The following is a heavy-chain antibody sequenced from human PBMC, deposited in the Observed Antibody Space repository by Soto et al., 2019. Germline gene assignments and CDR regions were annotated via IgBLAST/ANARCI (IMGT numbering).Heavy chain of an antibody. CDR1: GYTFTSYG. V-gene: IGHV1-18*04. CDR2: ISAYNGNT. CDR3: ARRSSSSSPYYYYGMDV. D-gene: IGHD6-13*01. J-gene: IGHJ6*02. Sequence: QVQLVQSGAEVKKPGASVKVSCKASGYTFTSYGISWVRQAPGQGLEWMGWISAYNGNTNYAQKLQGRVTMTTDTSTSTAYMELRSLRSDDTAMYYCARRSSSSSPYYYYGMDVWGQGTTVTVSS.